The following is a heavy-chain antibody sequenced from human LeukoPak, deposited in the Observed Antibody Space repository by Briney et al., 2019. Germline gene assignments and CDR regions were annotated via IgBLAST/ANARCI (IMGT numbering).Heavy chain of an antibody. J-gene: IGHJ6*03. CDR2: MNPNSGNT. Sequence: ASVKVSCKASGYTFTSYDTNWVRQATGQGLEWMGWMNPNSGNTGYAQKFQGRVTMTRNTSISTAYMELSSLRSEDTAVYYCARAPYCSSTSCYSYCYYMDVWGKGTTVTISS. CDR1: GYTFTSYD. D-gene: IGHD2-2*01. CDR3: ARAPYCSSTSCYSYCYYMDV. V-gene: IGHV1-8*01.